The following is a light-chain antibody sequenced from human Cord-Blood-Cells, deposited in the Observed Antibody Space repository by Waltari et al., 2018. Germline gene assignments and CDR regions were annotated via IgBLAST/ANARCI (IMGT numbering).Light chain of an antibody. CDR3: QQYNNWYS. J-gene: IGKJ2*03. Sequence: EIVMTQSPATLSVSPGERATLSCRASQSVSSNLAWYQQKPGQAPRLLIYSASTRATRIQARLSGSGSVTEFTLTISSLQSEDFAVYYCQQYNNWYSFGQGTKLEIK. CDR1: QSVSSN. CDR2: SAS. V-gene: IGKV3-15*01.